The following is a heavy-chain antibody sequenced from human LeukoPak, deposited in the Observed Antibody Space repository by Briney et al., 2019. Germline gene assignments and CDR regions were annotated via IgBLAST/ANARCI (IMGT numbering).Heavy chain of an antibody. CDR3: ARRWTTIFGVVDRLWFDP. J-gene: IGHJ5*02. V-gene: IGHV1-8*03. D-gene: IGHD3-3*01. Sequence: GASVKVSCKASGYTFTSYDINWVRQATGQGLEWMGWMNPNSGNTGYAQKFQGRVTITRNTSISTAYTELSSLRSEDTAVYYCARRWTTIFGVVDRLWFDPWGQGTLVTASS. CDR1: GYTFTSYD. CDR2: MNPNSGNT.